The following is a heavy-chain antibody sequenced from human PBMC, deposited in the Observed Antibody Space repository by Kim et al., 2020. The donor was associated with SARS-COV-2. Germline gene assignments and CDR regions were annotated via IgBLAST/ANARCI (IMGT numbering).Heavy chain of an antibody. CDR3: ARAVTSYHDAFDI. D-gene: IGHD2-21*02. J-gene: IGHJ3*02. V-gene: IGHV1-2*02. Sequence: YAQKFQGRVTMTRDTSISTAYMELSRLTSDDTAVYYCARAVTSYHDAFDIWGQGTLVTVSS.